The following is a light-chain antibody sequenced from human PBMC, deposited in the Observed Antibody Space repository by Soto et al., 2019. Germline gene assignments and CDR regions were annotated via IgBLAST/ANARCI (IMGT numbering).Light chain of an antibody. J-gene: IGKJ1*01. Sequence: VVTQSPGTLSLSPGEGATLSCRASQSVSTNFFAWYQQKPGQAPRLLIYGASTRATGIPDRFSGSGSGTDFTLTISRLEPEDFAVYYCQQYGRTSWTFGQGTKV. CDR2: GAS. CDR3: QQYGRTSWT. V-gene: IGKV3-20*01. CDR1: QSVSTNF.